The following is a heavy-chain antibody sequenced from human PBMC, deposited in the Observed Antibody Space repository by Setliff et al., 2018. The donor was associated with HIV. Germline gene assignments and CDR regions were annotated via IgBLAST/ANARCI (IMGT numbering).Heavy chain of an antibody. Sequence: ASVKVSCKASGYTFIDYFIHWVRQAPGQGLQWMGRINPNIGSTNYAQKFHGRVSMTTDSSTSTGYMELTSLRSDDTAVYYCARRRRSSDDSFDFWGQGTLVTVSS. CDR3: ARRRRSSDDSFDF. J-gene: IGHJ3*01. CDR1: GYTFIDYF. CDR2: INPNIGST. V-gene: IGHV1-2*06. D-gene: IGHD1-26*01.